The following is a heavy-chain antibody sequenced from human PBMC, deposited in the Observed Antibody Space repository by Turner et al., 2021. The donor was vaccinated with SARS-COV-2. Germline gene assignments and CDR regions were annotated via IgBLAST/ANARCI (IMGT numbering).Heavy chain of an antibody. Sequence: QVQLVESGGGVVQAGRSMRLSCAASGSTFSSYAMHWVRQAPGKGLEWVAVISYDGSNKFYADSVKGRFTISRDNSKNTLYLQMNSLRAEDTAVYYCARDQEGWKFDYWGQGTLVTVSS. CDR3: ARDQEGWKFDY. V-gene: IGHV3-30*04. CDR2: ISYDGSNK. CDR1: GSTFSSYA. D-gene: IGHD1-1*01. J-gene: IGHJ4*02.